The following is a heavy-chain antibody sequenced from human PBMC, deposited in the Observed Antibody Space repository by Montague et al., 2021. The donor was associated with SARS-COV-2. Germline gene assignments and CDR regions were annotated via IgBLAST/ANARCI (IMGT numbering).Heavy chain of an antibody. D-gene: IGHD3-22*01. J-gene: IGHJ4*02. CDR1: GFSLTTRAVG. CDR2: IYGDDDK. CDR3: ARTRAYYYDSSGYSYCFDY. Sequence: PALVKPTQTLTLTCNFSGFSLTTRAVGVGWIRQPPGKALEWLAVIYGDDDKRYSPYLRSRLTITKDTSANHVVLTMTNMDPVDTATYYCARTRAYYYDSSGYSYCFDYWGQGTLVTVSS. V-gene: IGHV2-5*02.